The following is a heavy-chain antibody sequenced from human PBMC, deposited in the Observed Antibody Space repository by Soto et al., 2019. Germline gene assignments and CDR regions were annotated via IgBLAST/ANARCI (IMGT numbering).Heavy chain of an antibody. Sequence: SETLSLTCTVSGGSISSGGYYWSWIRQHPGKGLEWIGYIYYSGSTYYNPSLKSRVTISVDTPKNQFSLKLSSVTAADTTVYYCARNAYYYDSSGYKENWGQGTLVTVSS. J-gene: IGHJ4*02. CDR2: IYYSGST. CDR1: GGSISSGGYY. CDR3: ARNAYYYDSSGYKEN. V-gene: IGHV4-31*03. D-gene: IGHD3-22*01.